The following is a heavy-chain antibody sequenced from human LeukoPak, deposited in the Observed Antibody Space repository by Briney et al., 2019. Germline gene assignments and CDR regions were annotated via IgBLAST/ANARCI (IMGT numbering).Heavy chain of an antibody. Sequence: GGSLRLSCAASGFTFSSYAMSWVRQAPGKGLEWVSAISGSGGSTYSADSVKGRFTISRDNSKNTMYLQMNSLRAEGTAVYYCAKDHYYDSSGPFAFDIWGQGTMVTVSS. J-gene: IGHJ3*02. CDR1: GFTFSSYA. D-gene: IGHD3-22*01. CDR2: ISGSGGST. V-gene: IGHV3-23*01. CDR3: AKDHYYDSSGPFAFDI.